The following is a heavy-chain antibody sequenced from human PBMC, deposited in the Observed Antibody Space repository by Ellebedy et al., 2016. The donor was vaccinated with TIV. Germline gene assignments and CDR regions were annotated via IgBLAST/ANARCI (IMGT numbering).Heavy chain of an antibody. J-gene: IGHJ4*02. V-gene: IGHV3-7*03. Sequence: GESLKISCATSGFTFNNYWMSWVRQAPGQGLEWVANIKEDGSEEYYVDSVKGRFTISRDNAKNSLYLQMNSLRAEDTAVYYCVRDLHWSYFDWGQGTLVTVSS. CDR1: GFTFNNYW. CDR3: VRDLHWSYFD. CDR2: IKEDGSEE. D-gene: IGHD1-26*01.